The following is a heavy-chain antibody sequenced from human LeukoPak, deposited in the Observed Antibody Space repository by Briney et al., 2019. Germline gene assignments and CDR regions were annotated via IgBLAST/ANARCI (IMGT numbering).Heavy chain of an antibody. V-gene: IGHV4-34*01. D-gene: IGHD3-3*01. CDR2: INHSGST. Sequence: SETLSLTCAVYGGSFSGYYWSWIRQPPGKGLEWIGEINHSGSTNYNPSLKSRVTISVDTSKNQFSLKLSSVTAADTAVYYCARVMGATYYDFWSGYPYDAFDIWRQGTMVTVSS. CDR1: GGSFSGYY. J-gene: IGHJ3*02. CDR3: ARVMGATYYDFWSGYPYDAFDI.